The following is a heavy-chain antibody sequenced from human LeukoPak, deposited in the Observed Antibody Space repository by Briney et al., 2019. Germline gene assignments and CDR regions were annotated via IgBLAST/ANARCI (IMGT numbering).Heavy chain of an antibody. J-gene: IGHJ3*02. D-gene: IGHD6-13*01. Sequence: ASVKVSXKASGGTFSSYAISWVRQAPGQGLEWMGGIIPIFGTANYAQKFQGRVTITADESTSTAYMELSSLRSEDTAVYYCARVRAAAGTVGAFDIWGQGTMVTVSS. CDR3: ARVRAAAGTVGAFDI. CDR2: IIPIFGTA. V-gene: IGHV1-69*13. CDR1: GGTFSSYA.